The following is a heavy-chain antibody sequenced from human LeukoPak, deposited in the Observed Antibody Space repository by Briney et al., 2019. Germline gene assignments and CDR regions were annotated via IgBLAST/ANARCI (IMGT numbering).Heavy chain of an antibody. CDR3: ARVQRWGYSNYFDY. CDR2: INWNGGST. Sequence: PGGSLRLSCAASGFTFDEYGMSWVRQAPGKGLEWVSGINWNGGSTGYADSVKGRFTISRDNAKNSLYLQMNSLRAEDTALYYCARVQRWGYSNYFDYWGQGTLVTVSS. V-gene: IGHV3-20*04. J-gene: IGHJ4*02. CDR1: GFTFDEYG. D-gene: IGHD4-11*01.